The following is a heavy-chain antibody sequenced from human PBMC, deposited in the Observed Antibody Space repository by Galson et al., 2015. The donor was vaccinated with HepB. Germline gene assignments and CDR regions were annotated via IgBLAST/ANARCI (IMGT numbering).Heavy chain of an antibody. CDR2: INAGNGNT. CDR3: ARVSLSFSSSWYFDY. D-gene: IGHD6-13*01. V-gene: IGHV1-3*01. CDR1: GYTFTSYA. J-gene: IGHJ4*02. Sequence: SVKVSCKASGYTFTSYAMHWVRQAPGQRLEWMGWINAGNGNTKYSQKFQGRVTITRDTSASTAYMELSSLRSEDTAVYYCARVSLSFSSSWYFDYWGQGTLVTVSS.